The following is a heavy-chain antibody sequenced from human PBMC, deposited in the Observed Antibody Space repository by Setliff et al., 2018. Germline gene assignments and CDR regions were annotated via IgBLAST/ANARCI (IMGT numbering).Heavy chain of an antibody. D-gene: IGHD3-10*01. CDR3: ARIAYGSGSYYFDY. Sequence: SETLSLTCIVSGGSIGHYYWSWIRQPPGKGLEWIGYIYTSGSTNYNPSLKSRVTISADTSKNQFSLKLSSVTAADTAVYYCARIAYGSGSYYFDYWGQGTLVTVSS. CDR2: IYTSGST. CDR1: GGSIGHYY. J-gene: IGHJ4*02. V-gene: IGHV4-4*08.